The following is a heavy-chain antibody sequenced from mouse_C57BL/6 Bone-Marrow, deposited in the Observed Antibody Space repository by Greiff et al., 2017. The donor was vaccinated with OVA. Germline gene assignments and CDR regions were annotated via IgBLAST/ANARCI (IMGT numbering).Heavy chain of an antibody. V-gene: IGHV5-9*01. CDR1: GFTFSSYT. CDR2: ISGGGGNT. J-gene: IGHJ1*03. D-gene: IGHD1-1*01. CDR3: ARHPHDYGSSYRLGDWYFDV. Sequence: EVQRVESGGGLVKPGGSLKLSCAASGFTFSSYTMSWVRQTPEKRLEWVATISGGGGNTYYPDSVKGRFTISRDNAKNTLYLQMSRLRSEDTALYYCARHPHDYGSSYRLGDWYFDVWGTGTTVTGSS.